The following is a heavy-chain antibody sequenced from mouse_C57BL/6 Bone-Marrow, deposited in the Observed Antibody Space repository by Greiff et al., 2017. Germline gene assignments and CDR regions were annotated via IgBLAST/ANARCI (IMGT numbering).Heavy chain of an antibody. V-gene: IGHV1-64*01. CDR3: ARSYDYEDYTMDC. D-gene: IGHD2-4*01. J-gene: IGHJ4*01. Sequence: QVQLQQPGAELVKPGASVKLSCKASGYTFTNYSMHWVKQRPGQGLEWIGMMHPNGGSPDYNEKFKSEATLSVDNSSRTAYMELSSLTSEDSAVYCCARSYDYEDYTMDCWGQGTSDTDTS. CDR2: MHPNGGSP. CDR1: GYTFTNYS.